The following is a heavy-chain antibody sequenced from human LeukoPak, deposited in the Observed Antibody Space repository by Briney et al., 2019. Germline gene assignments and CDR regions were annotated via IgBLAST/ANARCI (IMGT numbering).Heavy chain of an antibody. J-gene: IGHJ2*01. CDR3: ARVLLGDYDILTGWDWYFDL. CDR2: MYYTGST. CDR1: GGSISSYY. D-gene: IGHD3-9*01. Sequence: SETLSLTCTVSGGSISSYYWSWIRQPPGKGLEWIGYMYYTGSTNYNPSLNSRVTISVDTSKNQFSLKLSSVTAADTAVYYCARVLLGDYDILTGWDWYFDLWGRGTLVTVSS. V-gene: IGHV4-59*12.